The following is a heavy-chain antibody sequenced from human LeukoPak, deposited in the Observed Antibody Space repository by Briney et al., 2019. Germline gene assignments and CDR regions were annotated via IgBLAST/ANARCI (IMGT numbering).Heavy chain of an antibody. CDR1: GFTFSSYW. CDR2: IKQDGSEK. Sequence: GGSLRLSCAASGFTFSSYWMSWVRQAPGKGLEWVANIKQDGSEKYYVDSVKGRFTISRDNAKNSLYLQMNSLRAEDTAVYYCAKDRVLGYDILTGYWDYWGQGTLVTVSS. J-gene: IGHJ4*02. V-gene: IGHV3-7*03. CDR3: AKDRVLGYDILTGYWDY. D-gene: IGHD3-9*01.